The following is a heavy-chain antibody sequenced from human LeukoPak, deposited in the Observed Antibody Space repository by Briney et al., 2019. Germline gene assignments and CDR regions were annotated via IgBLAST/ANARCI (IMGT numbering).Heavy chain of an antibody. CDR2: IYPGDSDV. CDR1: GYSFTSYW. Sequence: GESLKISCKGSGYSFTSYWIGWVRQMPGKGLEWMGIIYPGDSDVRYSPSFQGQVTISADKSISTAYLQWRSLKASDTAMYYCARIHYNNHLDYWGQGTLVTVPS. CDR3: ARIHYNNHLDY. J-gene: IGHJ4*02. D-gene: IGHD4-11*01. V-gene: IGHV5-51*01.